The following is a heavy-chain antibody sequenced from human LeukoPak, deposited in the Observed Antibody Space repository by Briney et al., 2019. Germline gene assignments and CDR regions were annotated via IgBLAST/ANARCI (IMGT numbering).Heavy chain of an antibody. V-gene: IGHV1-18*01. D-gene: IGHD2-21*01. Sequence: GTSVKVSCKASGYTFTSYGISWVRQAPGQGLEWMGWISAYNGNTNYAQKFQGRVTITADKSTSTAYMELSSLRSDDTAVYYCARDLGDSRVSSTVPGGYYYYIDVWGKGTTVTVSS. J-gene: IGHJ6*03. CDR3: ARDLGDSRVSSTVPGGYYYYIDV. CDR2: ISAYNGNT. CDR1: GYTFTSYG.